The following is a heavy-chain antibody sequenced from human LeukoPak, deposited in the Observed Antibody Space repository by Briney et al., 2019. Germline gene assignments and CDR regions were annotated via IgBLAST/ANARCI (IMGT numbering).Heavy chain of an antibody. CDR3: ARADSGGYYVAYWY. CDR1: GGTFSSYA. D-gene: IGHD3-22*01. J-gene: IGHJ4*02. Sequence: GSSVKVSCKASGGTFSSYAISWVRQAPGQGLEWMGWISAYKGSTKYPQMFQGRVTVTTDASTSTAYMELRSLRSDDTAVYYCARADSGGYYVAYWYWGQGTLVTVSS. CDR2: ISAYKGST. V-gene: IGHV1-18*01.